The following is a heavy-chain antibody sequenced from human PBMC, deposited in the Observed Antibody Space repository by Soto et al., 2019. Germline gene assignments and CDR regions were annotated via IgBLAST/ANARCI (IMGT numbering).Heavy chain of an antibody. V-gene: IGHV3-9*01. Sequence: LRLSCAASGFTFDDYAMHWVRQAPGKGLEWVSGISWNSGNIGYADSVKGRFTISRDNAKNSLYLQMNSLRTDDTALYYCAKDRYYGSGSPLFDYWGQGTLVTVSS. CDR2: ISWNSGNI. J-gene: IGHJ4*02. D-gene: IGHD3-10*01. CDR3: AKDRYYGSGSPLFDY. CDR1: GFTFDDYA.